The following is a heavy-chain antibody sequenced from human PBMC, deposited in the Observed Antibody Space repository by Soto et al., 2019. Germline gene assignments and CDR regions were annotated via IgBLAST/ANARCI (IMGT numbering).Heavy chain of an antibody. Sequence: ASVKVSCKASGYTFTSYGISWVRQAPEQGLELMGWISAYNGNTNYPQKFQGRVTMTTDISTSTAYMELRSLRSDDTAVYYCARQKYYYDTSGYFMPDYWGQGTQVTVYS. V-gene: IGHV1-18*04. CDR3: ARQKYYYDTSGYFMPDY. D-gene: IGHD3-22*01. CDR1: GYTFTSYG. CDR2: ISAYNGNT. J-gene: IGHJ4*02.